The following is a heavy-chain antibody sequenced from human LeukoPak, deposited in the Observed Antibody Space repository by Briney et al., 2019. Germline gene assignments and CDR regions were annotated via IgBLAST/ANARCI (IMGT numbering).Heavy chain of an antibody. CDR1: GFTFSTYA. V-gene: IGHV3-9*01. CDR2: ISWNSGSI. Sequence: GGSLRLSCVASGFTFSTYAMSWVRQAPGKGLEWVSGISWNSGSIGYADSVKGRFTISRDNAKNSLYLQMNSLRAEDTALYYCAKAKDPFSSGWLPTPLGYWGQGTLVTVSS. D-gene: IGHD6-19*01. J-gene: IGHJ4*02. CDR3: AKAKDPFSSGWLPTPLGY.